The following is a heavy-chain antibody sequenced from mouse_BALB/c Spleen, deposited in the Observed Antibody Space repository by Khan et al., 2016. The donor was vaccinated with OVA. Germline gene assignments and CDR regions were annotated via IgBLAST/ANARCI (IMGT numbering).Heavy chain of an antibody. J-gene: IGHJ4*01. CDR3: AKDRGYYAVDY. CDR2: ILGYGDT. CDR1: GFSLTSYG. Sequence: QVQLQQSGPGLVAPSPSLFITCTVSGFSLTSYGVSWVRQPLGKGLEWLGVILGYGDTNYHSAVRSRHSISKDNSKSQVFLKLNSLQTDDTATYYCAKDRGYYAVDYWGQGTTVTVSS. V-gene: IGHV2-3*01.